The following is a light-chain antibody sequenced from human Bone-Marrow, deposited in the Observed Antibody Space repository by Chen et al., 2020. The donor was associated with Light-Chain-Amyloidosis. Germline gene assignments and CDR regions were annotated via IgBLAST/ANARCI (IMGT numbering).Light chain of an antibody. V-gene: IGKV3D-20*01. CDR2: DAS. CDR1: QRVSSSY. J-gene: IGKJ5*01. Sequence: EIVLTQSPATLSLSPGERPTLSCGASQRVSSSYLAWYQQKPGLAPRLLIYDASSRATGIPDRFSGSGSGTDFTLTISRLEPEDFAVYYCQQYGSSPITFGQGTRLEIK. CDR3: QQYGSSPIT.